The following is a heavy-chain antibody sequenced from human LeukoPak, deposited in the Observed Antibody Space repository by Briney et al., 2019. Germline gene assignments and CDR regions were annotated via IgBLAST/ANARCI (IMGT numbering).Heavy chain of an antibody. V-gene: IGHV4-34*01. CDR2: INDSGGT. CDR3: ARGPGILTGYSPLDY. CDR1: GGSFSGYF. D-gene: IGHD3-9*01. Sequence: SATLSLTCAVYGGSFSGYFWSWIRQPPGQGLEWIGEINDSGGTNYNSSLKSRVSISVDTSKSQFSLKLSSVTAADTAVYYCARGPGILTGYSPLDYWGQGNLVTVSS. J-gene: IGHJ4*02.